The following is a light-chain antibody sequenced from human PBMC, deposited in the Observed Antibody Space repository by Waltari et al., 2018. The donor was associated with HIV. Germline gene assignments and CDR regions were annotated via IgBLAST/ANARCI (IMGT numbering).Light chain of an antibody. V-gene: IGLV3-1*01. Sequence: SYELSQPPSVSVSPGQTASITCSGDELENKYVCCDQQKPGQATVQVIYQDSRRPSGIPERFSGSNTRNTASLTISVTQAMDEADYYCQAWDSNSVIFGGGTKLTV. CDR1: ELENKY. CDR3: QAWDSNSVI. J-gene: IGLJ2*01. CDR2: QDS.